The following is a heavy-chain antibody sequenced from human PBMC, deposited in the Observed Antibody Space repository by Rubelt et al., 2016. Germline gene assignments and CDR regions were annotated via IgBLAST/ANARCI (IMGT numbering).Heavy chain of an antibody. D-gene: IGHD3-22*01. CDR3: ARAVSYYDSSGYGYYYYMDV. CDR1: GGSISSSSYY. V-gene: IGHV4-39*07. CDR2: IYYSGST. J-gene: IGHJ6*03. Sequence: QLQLQESGPGLVKPSETLSLTCTVSGGSISSSSYYWGWIRQPPGKGLEWIGSIYYSGSTYYNPSLKSRVTMSVDTSKNQFSLKLGSVTAADTAVCYCARAVSYYDSSGYGYYYYMDVWGKGTTVTVSS.